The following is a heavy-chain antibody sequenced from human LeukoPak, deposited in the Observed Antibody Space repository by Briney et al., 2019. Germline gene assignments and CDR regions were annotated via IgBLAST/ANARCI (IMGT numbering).Heavy chain of an antibody. V-gene: IGHV4-34*01. Sequence: SETLSLTCAVYGGSFSGYYWSWIRQPPGKGLEWIGEINHSGSTNYNPSLKSRVTISVDTSKNQFSLKLSSVTAADTAVYYCARVRNRAYVFWSEKTRTCFDPGGKEPLV. CDR2: INHSGST. CDR1: GGSFSGYY. J-gene: IGHJ5*02. D-gene: IGHD3-3*01. CDR3: ARVRNRAYVFWSEKTRTCFDP.